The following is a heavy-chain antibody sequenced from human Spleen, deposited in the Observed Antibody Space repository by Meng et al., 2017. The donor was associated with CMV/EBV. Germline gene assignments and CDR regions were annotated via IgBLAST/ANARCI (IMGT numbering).Heavy chain of an antibody. V-gene: IGHV3-30-3*01. D-gene: IGHD3-3*01. Sequence: GESLKISCAASGFIFSSYAMHWVRQAPGKGLEWVAVISYDGSNKYYADSVEGRFTISRDNGRNSMYLQMKSLRAEDTAVYYCVRADSGDYDFWSGYPTGRYYGMDVWGQGTTVTVSS. CDR3: VRADSGDYDFWSGYPTGRYYGMDV. CDR1: GFIFSSYA. J-gene: IGHJ6*02. CDR2: ISYDGSNK.